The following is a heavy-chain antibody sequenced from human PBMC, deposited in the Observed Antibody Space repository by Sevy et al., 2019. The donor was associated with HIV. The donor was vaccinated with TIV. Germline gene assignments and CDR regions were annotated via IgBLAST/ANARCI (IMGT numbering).Heavy chain of an antibody. D-gene: IGHD2-2*01. V-gene: IGHV4-4*07. CDR3: AVGLVVPAAILSYYYYYYMDV. Sequence: SETLCLTCTVSGGSISSYYWSWIRQPAGKGLEWIGRIYTSGSTNYNPSPKSRVTMSVDTSKNQFSLKLSSLTAADTAVDYCAVGLVVPAAILSYYYYYYMDVWGKGTTVTVSS. CDR2: IYTSGST. CDR1: GGSISSYY. J-gene: IGHJ6*03.